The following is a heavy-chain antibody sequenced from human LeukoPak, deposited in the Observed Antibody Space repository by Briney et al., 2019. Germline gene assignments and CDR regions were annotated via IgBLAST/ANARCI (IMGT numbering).Heavy chain of an antibody. V-gene: IGHV4-39*01. Sequence: PSETLSLTCTVSGGSISNINYYWGWIRQPPGKGLEWIGSIGYSGSTYYNPSLKSRVSISVDKSKNQFSLKLSSVTAADTAVYFCARHRDCSSSSCYGGYYYAMDVWGQGATVTVSS. CDR3: ARHRDCSSSSCYGGYYYAMDV. CDR2: IGYSGST. D-gene: IGHD2-2*01. J-gene: IGHJ6*02. CDR1: GGSISNINYY.